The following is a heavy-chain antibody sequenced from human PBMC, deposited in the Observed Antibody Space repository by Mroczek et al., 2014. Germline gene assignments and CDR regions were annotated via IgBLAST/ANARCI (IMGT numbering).Heavy chain of an antibody. Sequence: VQLVESGGGVVQPGRSLRLSCAASGFTFSRYAMYWVRQAPGKGLEWVAVISSDGSNKHYADSVKGRFTISRDNSKNTLYLQMNSLRAEDTAVYYCAREEGDCSSTSCIYYYDGMDVWGQGTAVTVS. J-gene: IGHJ6*02. V-gene: IGHV3-30-3*01. D-gene: IGHD2-2*01. CDR2: ISSDGSNK. CDR3: AREEGDCSSTSCIYYYDGMDV. CDR1: GFTFSRYA.